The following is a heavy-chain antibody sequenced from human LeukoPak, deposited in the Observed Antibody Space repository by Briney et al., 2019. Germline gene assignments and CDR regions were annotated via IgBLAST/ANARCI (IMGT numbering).Heavy chain of an antibody. CDR3: ARARSDILTGHPFDY. CDR1: GYTFTGYF. J-gene: IGHJ4*02. Sequence: ASVKVSCKASGYTFTGYFMHWVRQAPGQGLEWMGWINPNSGGTNYAQKFQGRVTMTRDTSISTAYMELSRLRSDDTAVYYCARARSDILTGHPFDYWGQGTLVTVSS. CDR2: INPNSGGT. D-gene: IGHD3-9*01. V-gene: IGHV1-2*02.